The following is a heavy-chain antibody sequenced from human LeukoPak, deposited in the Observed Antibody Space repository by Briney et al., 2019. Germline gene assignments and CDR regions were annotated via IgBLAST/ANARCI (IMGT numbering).Heavy chain of an antibody. V-gene: IGHV1-58*01. CDR3: AAGLRGPTVTGKYYYYGMDV. CDR2: IVVSSGNT. Sequence: SVKVSCKASGFTFTKSALQWVRQARGQRLEWIGWIVVSSGNTDYAQKFQERVTITRDMFTSTAYMELSSLRSEDTAVYYCAAGLRGPTVTGKYYYYGMDVWGQGTTVTVSS. J-gene: IGHJ6*02. D-gene: IGHD4-11*01. CDR1: GFTFTKSA.